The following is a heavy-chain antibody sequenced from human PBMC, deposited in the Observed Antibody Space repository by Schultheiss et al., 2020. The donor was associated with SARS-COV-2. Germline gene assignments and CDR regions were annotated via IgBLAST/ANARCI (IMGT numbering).Heavy chain of an antibody. CDR1: GYTFSSHG. Sequence: ASVKVSCKASGYTFSSHGISWVRQVPGQGLEWMGWISAYNGNTNYAQKLQGRVTMTTDTSTSTAYMELRSLRSDDTAVYYCARDTPYSSSSYFDYWGQGTLVTVSS. CDR3: ARDTPYSSSSYFDY. J-gene: IGHJ4*02. V-gene: IGHV1-18*01. CDR2: ISAYNGNT. D-gene: IGHD6-6*01.